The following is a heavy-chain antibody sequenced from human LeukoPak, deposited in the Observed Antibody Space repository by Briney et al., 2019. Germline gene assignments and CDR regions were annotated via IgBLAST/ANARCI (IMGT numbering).Heavy chain of an antibody. D-gene: IGHD3-3*01. J-gene: IGHJ6*03. CDR3: ARHYPPVGSGYYYVVG. CDR2: IYYSGST. Sequence: SETLSLTCTVSSGSISSSSYYWRWLRQPPGKVLESIGSIYYSGSTYHNPSLKSRVTISVDTSKKQFSLKLSSVTAADTALYYCARHYPPVGSGYYYVVGWGKGPTVTVSS. V-gene: IGHV4-39*01. CDR1: SGSISSSSYY.